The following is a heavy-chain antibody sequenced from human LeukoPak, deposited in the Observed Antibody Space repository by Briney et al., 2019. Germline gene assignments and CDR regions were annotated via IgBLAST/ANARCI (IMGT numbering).Heavy chain of an antibody. CDR2: ISWNSGSI. CDR1: GFTFDDYA. V-gene: IGHV3-9*01. D-gene: IGHD3-10*01. Sequence: GGSLRLSCAASGFTFDDYAMHWVRQAPGKGLEWVSGISWNSGSIGYADSVKGRFTISRDNAKNSLYLQMNSLGAEDTALYYCAKDTAGYYGSGSYYGYWGQGTLVTVSS. J-gene: IGHJ4*02. CDR3: AKDTAGYYGSGSYYGY.